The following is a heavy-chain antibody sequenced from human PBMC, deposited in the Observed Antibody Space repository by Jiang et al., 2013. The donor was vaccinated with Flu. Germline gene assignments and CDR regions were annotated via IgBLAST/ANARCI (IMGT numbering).Heavy chain of an antibody. Sequence: SGGSISSYYWKWIRQSPRKGLEWIGYIYNSGSTNYNPSLKSRVTISVDTSNNQFSLKLSSVTAADTAVYYCARERRDYDSSGYYHYYYGMDVWGKGTTVTVSS. CDR3: ARERRDYDSSGYYHYYYGMDV. CDR2: IYNSGST. CDR1: GGSISSYY. V-gene: IGHV4-59*01. J-gene: IGHJ6*04. D-gene: IGHD3-22*01.